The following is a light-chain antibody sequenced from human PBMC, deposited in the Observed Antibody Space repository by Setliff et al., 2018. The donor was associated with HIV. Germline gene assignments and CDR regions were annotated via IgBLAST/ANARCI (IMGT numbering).Light chain of an antibody. CDR1: SSDVGGYNY. Sequence: LTQPASVSGSPGQSITISCTGTSSDVGGYNYVSWYQQHPGKAPKLMIYDVSNRPSGVSNRFSGSKSGNTASLTISGLQAEDEADYYCSSYTSSITSVFGTGTKVTVL. V-gene: IGLV2-14*03. CDR2: DVS. J-gene: IGLJ1*01. CDR3: SSYTSSITSV.